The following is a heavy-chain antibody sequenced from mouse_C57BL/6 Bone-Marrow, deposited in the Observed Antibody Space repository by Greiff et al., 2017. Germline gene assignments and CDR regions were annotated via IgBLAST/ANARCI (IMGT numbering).Heavy chain of an antibody. J-gene: IGHJ2*01. CDR2: IHPNSGST. CDR1: GYTFTSYW. V-gene: IGHV1-64*01. CDR3: AREVYYGSSDD. Sequence: VQLQQPGAELVKPGASVKLSCKASGYTFTSYWMHWVKQRPGQGLEWIGMIHPNSGSTNYNEKFKSKATLTVDQSSSTAYMQLSSLTSEDSAVYCCAREVYYGSSDDWGQGTTLTVSS. D-gene: IGHD1-1*01.